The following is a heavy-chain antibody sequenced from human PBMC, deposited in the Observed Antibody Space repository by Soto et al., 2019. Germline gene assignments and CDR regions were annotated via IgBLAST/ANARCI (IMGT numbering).Heavy chain of an antibody. CDR2: INHSGST. J-gene: IGHJ6*02. CDR1: GGSFSCYY. Sequence: SETLSLTCAVYGGSFSCYYWIWIRQPPGKGLEWIGEINHSGSTNYSPSLKSRVTISVDTSKNQFSLKLSSVTAADTAVYYCARGLRVVVVAATPSYYYYYGMDVWGQGTTVTVSS. V-gene: IGHV4-34*01. CDR3: ARGLRVVVVAATPSYYYYYGMDV. D-gene: IGHD2-15*01.